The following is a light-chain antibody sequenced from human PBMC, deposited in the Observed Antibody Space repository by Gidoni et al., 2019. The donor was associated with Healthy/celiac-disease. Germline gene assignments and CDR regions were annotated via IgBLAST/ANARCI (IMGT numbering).Light chain of an antibody. V-gene: IGKV3-11*01. CDR1: QSVSSY. J-gene: IGKJ2*04. Sequence: EIVLTHSRSTLSLSPGERATLSCRASQSVSSYLAWYQQKPGQAPRLLIYDASNRATGIPARFSGSGSGTDFTLTISRLEPEDLAVYYCQQRSKLPLRCSFGQGTKLEIK. CDR2: DAS. CDR3: QQRSKLPLRCS.